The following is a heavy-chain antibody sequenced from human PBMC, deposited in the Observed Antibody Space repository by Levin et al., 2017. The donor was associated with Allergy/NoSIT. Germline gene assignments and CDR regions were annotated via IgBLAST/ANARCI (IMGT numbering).Heavy chain of an antibody. J-gene: IGHJ4*02. Sequence: PGGSLRLSCAASGFSFSNYGMHWVRQAPGKGLEWVAVIWYDGSNKEYADSVKGRFTVSRDDSKNMLYLHMNTLRAEDTAVYFCARDQYSGSYYIFDHWGQGTLVTVSS. D-gene: IGHD1-26*01. V-gene: IGHV3-33*01. CDR2: IWYDGSNK. CDR3: ARDQYSGSYYIFDH. CDR1: GFSFSNYG.